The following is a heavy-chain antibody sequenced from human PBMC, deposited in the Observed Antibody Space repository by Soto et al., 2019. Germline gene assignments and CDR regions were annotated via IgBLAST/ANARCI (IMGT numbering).Heavy chain of an antibody. CDR3: ERVGWYYDYYVDG. Sequence: EVQLVESGGGLVKPGGSLRLSCAASGFTFSSYSMNWVRQAPGKGLEWVASISSSSSNIYYADSVKGRFTISRDNSKKSPYLQMNRLRAADTGVYYCERVGWYYDYYVDGWGKGTRVTVSS. D-gene: IGHD3-10*01. V-gene: IGHV3-21*01. CDR2: ISSSSSNI. CDR1: GFTFSSYS. J-gene: IGHJ6*03.